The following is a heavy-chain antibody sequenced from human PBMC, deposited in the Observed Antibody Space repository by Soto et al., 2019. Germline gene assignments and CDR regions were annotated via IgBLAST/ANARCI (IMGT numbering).Heavy chain of an antibody. V-gene: IGHV3-21*01. CDR3: ARDPPSGTTLDWFDS. D-gene: IGHD1-7*01. Sequence: GGSLRLSCAASGFTFSSDSMGWVRQAPGKGLEWVASISSSGSFVNYADSVKGRSTISRDNAKNSLYLQMRSLKDEDTAVYYCARDPPSGTTLDWFDSWGQGTLVTVSS. J-gene: IGHJ5*01. CDR1: GFTFSSDS. CDR2: ISSSGSFV.